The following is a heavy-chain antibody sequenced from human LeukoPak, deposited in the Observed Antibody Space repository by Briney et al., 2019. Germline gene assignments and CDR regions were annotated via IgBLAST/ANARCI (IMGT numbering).Heavy chain of an antibody. J-gene: IGHJ4*02. CDR3: ATNTDNRDDYFDY. D-gene: IGHD5-18*01. Sequence: ASLKVSCKASGYTXTSYYMHWVRQAPGQGLEWMGIINPSGGSTSYAQKFQGRVTMTRDTSTSTVYMELSSLRSEDTAVYYCATNTDNRDDYFDYWGQGTLVTVSS. CDR2: INPSGGST. CDR1: GYTXTSYY. V-gene: IGHV1-46*01.